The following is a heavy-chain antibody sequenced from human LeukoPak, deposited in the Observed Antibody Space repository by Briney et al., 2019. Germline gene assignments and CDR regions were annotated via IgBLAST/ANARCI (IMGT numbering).Heavy chain of an antibody. J-gene: IGHJ4*02. V-gene: IGHV3-23*01. Sequence: GGSLRLSCAASGFTFSSYGMHWVRQAPGKGLEWVSGISGSGGTTKYADSVKGRFTVSRDNSKNTLHLQMDSLSAEDTAVYYCAKGWAGYPFDYWGQGTLVTVSS. D-gene: IGHD2-15*01. CDR1: GFTFSSYG. CDR2: ISGSGGTT. CDR3: AKGWAGYPFDY.